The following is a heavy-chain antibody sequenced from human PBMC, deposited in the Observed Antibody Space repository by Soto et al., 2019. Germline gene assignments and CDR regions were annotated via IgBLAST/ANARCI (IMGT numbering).Heavy chain of an antibody. CDR3: ARRIEGWYPCRYCYGRDV. CDR1: GGSVSSGSYY. Sequence: QVQLQESGPGLVKPSETLSLTCTVSGGSVSSGSYYWSWIRQPPGKGLEWIGYIYYSGSTSYNPSLMSRVSLSVDTANHHFPRKLSTVTAADTGVYPGARRIEGWYPCRYCYGRDVWGLGTRLTVPS. J-gene: IGHJ6*01. V-gene: IGHV4-61*01. CDR2: IYYSGST. D-gene: IGHD6-19*01.